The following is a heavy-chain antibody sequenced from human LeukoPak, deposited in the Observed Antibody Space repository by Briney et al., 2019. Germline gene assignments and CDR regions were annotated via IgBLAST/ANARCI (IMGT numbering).Heavy chain of an antibody. J-gene: IGHJ4*02. Sequence: GGSLRLSCAASGFTFSSYWMHWVRQAPGKGLVWVSRINSDGSSTSYADSVKGRFTISRDNAKNTLYLQMNSLRAEDTAVYYCARDQIVVVTAYYRSGSTHFDYWGQGTLVTVSS. V-gene: IGHV3-74*01. CDR2: INSDGSST. D-gene: IGHD2-21*02. CDR1: GFTFSSYW. CDR3: ARDQIVVVTAYYRSGSTHFDY.